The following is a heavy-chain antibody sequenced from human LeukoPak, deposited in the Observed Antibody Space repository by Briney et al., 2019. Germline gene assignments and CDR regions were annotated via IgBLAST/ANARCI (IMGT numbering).Heavy chain of an antibody. CDR1: GFTFSSYW. V-gene: IGHV3-7*01. Sequence: GGSLRLSCAASGFTFSSYWMSWVRQAPGKGLEWVANIKQDGSEKNYVDSVKGRFTISRDSAKNSLYLQMNSLRVEDSAVYYCAREFRSGYNSRWFDYWGQGTLVTVSS. CDR2: IKQDGSEK. CDR3: AREFRSGYNSRWFDY. J-gene: IGHJ5*01. D-gene: IGHD6-19*01.